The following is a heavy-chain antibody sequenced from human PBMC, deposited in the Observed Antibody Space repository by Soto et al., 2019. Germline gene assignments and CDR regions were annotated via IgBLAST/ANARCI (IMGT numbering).Heavy chain of an antibody. CDR3: EKTVQISGSYYYGMDV. CDR2: ISVSGAGT. D-gene: IGHD3-10*01. CDR1: GFTFSNYA. Sequence: EVQLLESGGGLVQPGGSLRLSCAASGFTFSNYAVNWVRQAPGKGLEWVSAISVSGAGTYYADSVKGRFTISRDNSKNTLYLQMNSLRAEDTAVYYCEKTVQISGSYYYGMDVWGQGTTVTFSS. J-gene: IGHJ6*02. V-gene: IGHV3-23*01.